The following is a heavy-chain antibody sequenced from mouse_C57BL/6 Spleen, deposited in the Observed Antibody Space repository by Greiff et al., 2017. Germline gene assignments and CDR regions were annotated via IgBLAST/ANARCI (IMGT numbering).Heavy chain of an antibody. J-gene: IGHJ2*01. D-gene: IGHD1-1*01. Sequence: QVQLKESGAELVRPGTSVKVSCKASGYAFTNYLIEWVKQRPGQGLEWIGVINPGSGGTNYNEKFKGKATLTADKSSSTAYIQLSSLTSEDSAVYFCARAGGSRNYWGQGTTLTVSS. V-gene: IGHV1-54*01. CDR3: ARAGGSRNY. CDR2: INPGSGGT. CDR1: GYAFTNYL.